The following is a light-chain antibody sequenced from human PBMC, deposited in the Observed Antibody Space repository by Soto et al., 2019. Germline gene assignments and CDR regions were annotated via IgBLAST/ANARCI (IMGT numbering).Light chain of an antibody. CDR3: QQYNSYSPWT. V-gene: IGKV1-5*01. CDR2: DAS. Sequence: DIQMTQSPSTLSASVGDRVTITCRASQSISSWLAWYQQKPGKAPKLLIYDASSLESGVPSRFSGSGSGTEFTLNISSLQPDYFATYYCQQYNSYSPWTFGQGTKVDIK. CDR1: QSISSW. J-gene: IGKJ1*01.